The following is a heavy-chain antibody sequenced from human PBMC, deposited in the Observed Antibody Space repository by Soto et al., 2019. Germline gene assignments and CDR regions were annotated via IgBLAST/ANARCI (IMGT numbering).Heavy chain of an antibody. CDR2: IIPIFGTA. D-gene: IGHD3-22*01. CDR1: GGTFSSYA. V-gene: IGHV1-69*13. J-gene: IGHJ4*02. CDR3: ARDPTTYYYDSSGDY. Sequence: AASVKVSCKASGGTFSSYAISWVRQAPGQGLEWMGGIIPIFGTANYAQKFQGRVTITADESTSTAYMELSSLRSEDTAVYYCARDPTTYYYDSSGDYWGQGTLVTVSS.